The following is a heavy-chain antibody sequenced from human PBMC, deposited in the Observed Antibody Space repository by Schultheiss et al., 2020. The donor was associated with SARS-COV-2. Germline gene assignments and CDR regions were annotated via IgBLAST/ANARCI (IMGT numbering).Heavy chain of an antibody. V-gene: IGHV3-49*03. CDR1: GFTFGDYA. D-gene: IGHD3-16*02. CDR3: TRDLLGYDYVWGSYRYTPVY. J-gene: IGHJ4*02. CDR2: IRSKAYGGTT. Sequence: GGSLRLSCTASGFTFGDYAMSWFRQAPGKGLEWVGFIRSKAYGGTTEYAASVKGRFTISRDDSKSIAYLQMNSLKTEDTAVYYCTRDLLGYDYVWGSYRYTPVYWGQGTLVTVSS.